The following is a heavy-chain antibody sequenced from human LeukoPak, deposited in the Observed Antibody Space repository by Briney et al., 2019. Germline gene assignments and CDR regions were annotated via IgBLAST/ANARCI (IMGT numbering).Heavy chain of an antibody. CDR3: ARYMTTVTTFDY. J-gene: IGHJ4*02. CDR1: GFTFSSYG. Sequence: PGRSLRLSCAASGFTFSSYGMHWVRQAPGKGLEWVALIWYDGSHKKYADSVKGRFTISGDNFKNTLYLQMSSLRADDTAVYYCARYMTTVTTFDYWGQGTLVTVSS. V-gene: IGHV3-33*01. D-gene: IGHD4-17*01. CDR2: IWYDGSHK.